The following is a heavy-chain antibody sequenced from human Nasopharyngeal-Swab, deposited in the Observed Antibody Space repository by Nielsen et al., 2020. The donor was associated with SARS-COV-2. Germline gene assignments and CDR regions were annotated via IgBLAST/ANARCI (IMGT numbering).Heavy chain of an antibody. CDR2: VYHSGST. CDR3: ARDNILTGWGY. V-gene: IGHV4-59*01. CDR1: GGSISTYY. D-gene: IGHD3-9*01. Sequence: SETLSLTCTVSGGSISTYYWSWIRQPPGKGLEWIGYVYHSGSTDYNPSLKSRVTISVDTSKNQFSLKLSSVTAADTAVYYCARDNILTGWGYWGQGTLVTVSS. J-gene: IGHJ4*02.